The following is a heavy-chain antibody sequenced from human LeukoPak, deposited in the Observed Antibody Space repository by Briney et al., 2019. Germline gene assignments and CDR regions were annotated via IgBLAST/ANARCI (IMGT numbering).Heavy chain of an antibody. CDR2: INKDGSST. CDR1: GFTFSSYW. Sequence: GGSLRLSCAASGFTFSSYWMHWVRQAPGKGLVWVSRINKDGSSTTYADSVKGRFTISRDNAENTLYLQLSSLRGEDTAVYYCAWTKDSGGSVVAVDSRGQGTLVTVSS. CDR3: AWTKDSGGSVVAVDS. V-gene: IGHV3-74*01. D-gene: IGHD4-23*01. J-gene: IGHJ4*02.